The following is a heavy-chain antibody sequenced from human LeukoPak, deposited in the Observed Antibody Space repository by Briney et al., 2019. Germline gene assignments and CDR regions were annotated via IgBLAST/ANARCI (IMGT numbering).Heavy chain of an antibody. CDR1: GYSFTSYG. V-gene: IGHV1-18*01. CDR2: ISAYNGNA. J-gene: IGHJ4*02. D-gene: IGHD2-21*02. Sequence: GASVKVSCKTSGYSFTSYGITWVRQAPGQGLEWMGWISAYNGNANYAQRLKDRVTMTTDTSTTTAYMELRSLRSDDTAVYFCSRVGYGDHHQGDYWGQGTLVTVSS. CDR3: SRVGYGDHHQGDY.